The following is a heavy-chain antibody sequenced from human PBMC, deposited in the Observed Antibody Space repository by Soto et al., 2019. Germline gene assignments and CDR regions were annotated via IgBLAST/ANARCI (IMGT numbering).Heavy chain of an antibody. V-gene: IGHV1-69*01. Sequence: QVQLVQSGADLQKPGSSVNVSCKASGGTFSNYAFSWVRQAPGQGLEWMGGIIPKFVTPNYAHQFHGRLTITADESTSTVYMELNSLGSDYSAVYYCARGTEYSSSWYFGEWGQGTQITVPA. CDR3: ARGTEYSSSWYFGE. CDR2: IIPKFVTP. CDR1: GGTFSNYA. J-gene: IGHJ4*02. D-gene: IGHD6-13*01.